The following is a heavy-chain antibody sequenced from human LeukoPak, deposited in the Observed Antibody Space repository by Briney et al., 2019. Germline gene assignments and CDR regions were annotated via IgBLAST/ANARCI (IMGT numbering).Heavy chain of an antibody. V-gene: IGHV3-30-3*01. CDR1: GFTFSSYP. Sequence: GGSLRLSCAASGFTFSSYPMHWVRQAPGKGLEWVAVISYDGSNKYYADSVKGRFTISRDNSKNTLYLQMNSLRAEDTAVYYCAREPTVTTSWNYYYGMDVWGQGTTVTVSS. CDR3: AREPTVTTSWNYYYGMDV. J-gene: IGHJ6*02. CDR2: ISYDGSNK. D-gene: IGHD4-17*01.